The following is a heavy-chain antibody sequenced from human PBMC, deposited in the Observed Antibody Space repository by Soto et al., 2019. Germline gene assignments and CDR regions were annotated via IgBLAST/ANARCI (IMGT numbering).Heavy chain of an antibody. CDR1: GFTFSNYS. V-gene: IGHV3-48*01. CDR3: ARAKIEQLGWFDP. CDR2: ISSSSTI. J-gene: IGHJ5*02. Sequence: GGSLRLSCAASGFTFSNYSMNWVRQAPGKGLEWVSYISSSSTIYYADSVKGRFTISRDNAKNSLYLQMNSLRAEDTAVYYCARAKIEQLGWFDPWGQGTLVTVSS. D-gene: IGHD1-1*01.